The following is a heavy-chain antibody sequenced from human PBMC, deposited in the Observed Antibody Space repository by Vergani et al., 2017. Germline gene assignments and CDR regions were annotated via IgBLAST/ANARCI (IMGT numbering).Heavy chain of an antibody. Sequence: EVQLVESGGGLVQPGGSLRLSCAASGFTFSSYWMHWVRQAPGKGLVWVSRINSDGSSTSYADSVKGRFTISRDNAKNTLYLQMNSLRAEDTAVYYCARDGPDIVVVPAASRYYYYMDVWGKGTTVTVSS. CDR2: INSDGSST. V-gene: IGHV3-74*01. CDR1: GFTFSSYW. CDR3: ARDGPDIVVVPAASRYYYYMDV. J-gene: IGHJ6*03. D-gene: IGHD2-2*01.